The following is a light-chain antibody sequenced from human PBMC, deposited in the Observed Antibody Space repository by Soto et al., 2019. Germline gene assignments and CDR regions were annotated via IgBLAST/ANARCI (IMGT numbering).Light chain of an antibody. V-gene: IGKV1-33*01. CDR1: EDITKY. Sequence: DIQITQSPSSLSASIGDRITITCQASEDITKYLHWYHHKSERAPNLLIYDASNLNTGVPTRFSGSRSGPEFTLTINSLQSEDFAIYYCQPYNNWPLTFGGGTKVESK. J-gene: IGKJ4*01. CDR2: DAS. CDR3: QPYNNWPLT.